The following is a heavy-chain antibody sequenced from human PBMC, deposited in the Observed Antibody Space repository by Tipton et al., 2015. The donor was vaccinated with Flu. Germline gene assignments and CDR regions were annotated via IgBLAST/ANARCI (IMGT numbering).Heavy chain of an antibody. CDR2: VYYSGTT. D-gene: IGHD2-15*01. V-gene: IGHV4-39*07. J-gene: IGHJ4*02. CDR3: ARVLVVAATPFDY. CDR1: DASISSGSYY. Sequence: TLSLTCTVSDASISSGSYYWAWIRQPPGKGLEWVGSVYYSGTTYYNPSLKSRVTISVDTSKNQFSLKVSSVTAAATAVYYCARVLVVAATPFDYWGQGILVIVSS.